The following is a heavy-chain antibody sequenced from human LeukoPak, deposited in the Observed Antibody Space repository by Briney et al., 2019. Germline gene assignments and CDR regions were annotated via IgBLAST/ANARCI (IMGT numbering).Heavy chain of an antibody. CDR1: GGSISLHY. CDR3: ARHGRTSGLSDYFDH. D-gene: IGHD6-19*01. CDR2: IYYNGSP. Sequence: PSDTLSLTCTVSGGSISLHYWSWIRQSPGKGLEWIALIYYNGSPNYNPSLKSRVTISVDTSKNQLSLNLRSVTAADTATYYCARHGRTSGLSDYFDHWGQGTPVVVSS. J-gene: IGHJ4*02. V-gene: IGHV4-59*08.